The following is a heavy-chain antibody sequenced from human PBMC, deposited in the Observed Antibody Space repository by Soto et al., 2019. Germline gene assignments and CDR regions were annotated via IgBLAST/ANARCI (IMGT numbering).Heavy chain of an antibody. CDR2: IIPISGTA. D-gene: IGHD3-3*02. Sequence: QVQLVQSGAEVKKPGSSVKVSCKASGGTFSSYAISWVRQAPGQGLEWMGGIIPISGTANYAQKFQGRVTNTAEESTRTGYMELSSLRSEDTAVYYCATSQRISTILELYYHCYYGIDVWGQGTTVTVSS. J-gene: IGHJ6*02. CDR3: ATSQRISTILELYYHCYYGIDV. V-gene: IGHV1-69*01. CDR1: GGTFSSYA.